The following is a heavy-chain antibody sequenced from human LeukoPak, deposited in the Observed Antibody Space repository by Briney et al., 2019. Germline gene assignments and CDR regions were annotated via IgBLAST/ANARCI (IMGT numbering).Heavy chain of an antibody. CDR2: INPNTGGT. CDR1: GYTFTAYY. J-gene: IGHJ4*02. CDR3: ARDDNFQFDY. Sequence: ASVKVSCKASGYTFTAYYMHWVQQAPGQGLEWMGWINPNTGGTNYAPKFQGRVTMTRDTSISTAYMVLSSLTFDDTAVYYCARDDNFQFDYWGQGTLVTVSS. D-gene: IGHD1-1*01. V-gene: IGHV1-2*02.